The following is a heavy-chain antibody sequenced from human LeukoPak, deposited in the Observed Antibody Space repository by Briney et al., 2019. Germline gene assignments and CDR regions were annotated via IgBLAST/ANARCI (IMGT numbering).Heavy chain of an antibody. CDR3: ATVLNVYGDYDVDSVVDP. D-gene: IGHD4-17*01. Sequence: GGSLRLFCAASGFTFNSYSMHWVRQAPGKGLEGVSCISNSSIYIYYADSVKGRFTTSRDNAKNSMYLQMNSLRAEDTAVYYCATVLNVYGDYDVDSVVDPWGQGTLVTVSS. J-gene: IGHJ5*02. CDR1: GFTFNSYS. V-gene: IGHV3-21*04. CDR2: ISNSSIYI.